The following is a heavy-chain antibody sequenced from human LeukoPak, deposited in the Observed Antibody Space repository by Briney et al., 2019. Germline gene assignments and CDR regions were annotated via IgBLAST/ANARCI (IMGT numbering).Heavy chain of an antibody. CDR1: GYSISSDTY. CDR2: ISHSGST. V-gene: IGHV4-38-2*02. CDR3: ARDSFDTSGYYNWFDP. J-gene: IGHJ5*02. Sequence: SETLSLTCTVSGYSISSDTYWGWIRQPPGKGLEWIGSISHSGSTYYNPSLKSPVTMSVDTSKNQFSLKLTSVTAADTAVYYCARDSFDTSGYYNWFDPWGQGTLVTVSS. D-gene: IGHD3-22*01.